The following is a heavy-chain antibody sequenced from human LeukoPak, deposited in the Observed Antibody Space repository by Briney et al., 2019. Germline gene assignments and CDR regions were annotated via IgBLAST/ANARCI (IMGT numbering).Heavy chain of an antibody. J-gene: IGHJ4*02. CDR1: GGSFSGYY. Sequence: SETLSLTCAVYGGSFSGYYWSWIRQPPGKGLEWIGEINHSGSTNYNPSLKSRVTISVDTSKNQFPLKLSSVTAADTAVYYCARQAVRGVMNYWGQGTLVTVSS. V-gene: IGHV4-34*01. D-gene: IGHD3-10*01. CDR3: ARQAVRGVMNY. CDR2: INHSGST.